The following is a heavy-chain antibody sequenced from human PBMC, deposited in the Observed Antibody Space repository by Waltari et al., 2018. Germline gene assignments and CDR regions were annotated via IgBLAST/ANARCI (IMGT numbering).Heavy chain of an antibody. CDR2: VSGNGGGT. V-gene: IGHV3-23*01. CDR3: AKDRIAGGQLGSRFDY. J-gene: IGHJ4*02. CDR1: GFTFSSYS. Sequence: EVLLSESGGRLVQPGGSVTHSCVASGFTFSSYSRSWVRQAPGKGLEWVSGVSGNGGGTDYADSVKGRFTLSRDNSKNILYLQMNSLRAEDTAIYYCAKDRIAGGQLGSRFDYWGQGTLVTVSS. D-gene: IGHD6-6*01.